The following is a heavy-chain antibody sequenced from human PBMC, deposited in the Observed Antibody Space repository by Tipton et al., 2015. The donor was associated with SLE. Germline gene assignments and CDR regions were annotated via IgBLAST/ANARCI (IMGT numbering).Heavy chain of an antibody. Sequence: GSLRLSCAASGFTFTSYWMNWVRQAPGKGLVWVARSNSDGSTTSYADSVKGRFTISRDNAKNTLYLQMNSLRADDTAVYYCATQLGMDAFHIWGQGTLVTVSS. CDR2: SNSDGSTT. V-gene: IGHV3-74*01. CDR1: GFTFTSYW. J-gene: IGHJ3*02. D-gene: IGHD7-27*01. CDR3: ATQLGMDAFHI.